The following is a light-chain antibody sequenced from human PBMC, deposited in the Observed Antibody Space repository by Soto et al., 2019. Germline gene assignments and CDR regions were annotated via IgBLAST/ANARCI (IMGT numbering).Light chain of an antibody. CDR1: QSVGSN. CDR3: QQYGDSPQT. CDR2: GAS. J-gene: IGKJ4*02. V-gene: IGKV3D-15*01. Sequence: EIVVTQSPVPLSVSPGESDTLSCRASQSVGSNLAWYQQRPGQAPRLLIYGASTRATGIPARFSASGTGTDFTLTITRLEPEDFAVYYCQQYGDSPQTFGAGTKVDI.